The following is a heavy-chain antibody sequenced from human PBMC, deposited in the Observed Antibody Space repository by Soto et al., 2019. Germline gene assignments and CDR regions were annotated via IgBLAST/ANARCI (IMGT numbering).Heavy chain of an antibody. J-gene: IGHJ3*02. Sequence: PSDTLSLTSAVYGGSFSGYYWNWIRQPPGKGLEWIGKINHRGTTNYNPSLKSRVTISIDTSRNQLSLKLSSVTAADTAVYYCARGLVGATHYDAFDIWGQGTMVTVSS. CDR3: ARGLVGATHYDAFDI. D-gene: IGHD1-26*01. CDR1: GGSFSGYY. CDR2: INHRGTT. V-gene: IGHV4-34*01.